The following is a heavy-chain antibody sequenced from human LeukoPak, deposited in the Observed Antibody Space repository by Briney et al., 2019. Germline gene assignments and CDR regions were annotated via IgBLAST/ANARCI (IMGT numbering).Heavy chain of an antibody. D-gene: IGHD6-6*01. CDR2: MYYSGST. CDR3: ARTKLEYSSSWGGKYFDY. V-gene: IGHV4-39*01. CDR1: GGSISSSSYY. Sequence: SETLSLTYTVSGGSISSSSYYWGWIRQPPGKGLEWIGSMYYSGSTYYNPSLKSRVTISVDTSKNQFSLNLSSVTAADTAVYYCARTKLEYSSSWGGKYFDYWGQGTLVTVSS. J-gene: IGHJ4*02.